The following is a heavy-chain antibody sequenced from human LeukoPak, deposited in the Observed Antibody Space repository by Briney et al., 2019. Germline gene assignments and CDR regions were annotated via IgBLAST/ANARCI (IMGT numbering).Heavy chain of an antibody. J-gene: IGHJ4*02. CDR1: GGSISSYY. CDR3: ARVSSGYPEYYFDY. CDR2: ICTSGST. D-gene: IGHD3-22*01. Sequence: SETLSLTCTVSGGSISSYYWSWIRQPPGKGLEWIGYICTSGSTNYNPSLKSRVTISVDTSKNQFSLKLSSVTAADTAVYYCARVSSGYPEYYFDYWGQGTLVTVSS. V-gene: IGHV4-4*09.